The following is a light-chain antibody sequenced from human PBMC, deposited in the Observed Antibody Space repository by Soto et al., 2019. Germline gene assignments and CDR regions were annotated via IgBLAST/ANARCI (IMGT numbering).Light chain of an antibody. CDR1: QSVSSY. V-gene: IGKV3-11*01. CDR2: DAS. Sequence: EIVLTQSPATLSLSPGERATLSCRASQSVSSYLAWYQQKPGQAPRLLIYDASNRATGIPARFSGSGSGADFTLTISSLETEDFAVYYCQQSSNWPPSITFGQGTRLEIK. CDR3: QQSSNWPPSIT. J-gene: IGKJ5*01.